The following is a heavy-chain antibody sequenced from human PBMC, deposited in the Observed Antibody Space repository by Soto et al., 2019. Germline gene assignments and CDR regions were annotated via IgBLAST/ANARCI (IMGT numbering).Heavy chain of an antibody. D-gene: IGHD1-26*01. CDR3: AKGGGGVGALLSYYAMDF. CDR1: GFTFDDYA. V-gene: IGHV3-9*01. Sequence: SLRLSCAASGFTFDDYAMHWVRQAPGKGLEWVSGISWNSGSIGYADSVKGRFTISRDNAKNSLYLQMNSLRAEDTALYYCAKGGGGVGALLSYYAMDFRGQGPTVTVSS. J-gene: IGHJ6*02. CDR2: ISWNSGSI.